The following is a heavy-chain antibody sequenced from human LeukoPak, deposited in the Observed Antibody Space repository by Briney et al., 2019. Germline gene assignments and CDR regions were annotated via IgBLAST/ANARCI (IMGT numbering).Heavy chain of an antibody. CDR2: INPNSGGT. J-gene: IGHJ4*02. D-gene: IGHD6-19*01. CDR1: GYTFTGYY. CDR3: ARLAVAGIYYFDY. V-gene: IGHV1-2*02. Sequence: ASVKVSCKASGYTFTGYYMHWVRQAPGQGLEWMGWINPNSGGTNYAQKFQGRVTMTRDTSISTAYMELSRLRSDDTAVYYCARLAVAGIYYFDYWGQGTLVTVSS.